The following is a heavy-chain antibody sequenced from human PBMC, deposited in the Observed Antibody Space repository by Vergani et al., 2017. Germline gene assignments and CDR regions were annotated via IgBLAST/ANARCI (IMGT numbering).Heavy chain of an antibody. CDR2: INHSGST. Sequence: QVQLQQWGAGLLKPSETLSLTCAVYGGSFSGYYWSWIRQPPGKGLEWLGEINHSGSTNYNPSLKSRVTISVDTSKNQFSLKLSSVTAADTAVYYCARGPVDYDFDYWGQGTLVTVSS. CDR1: GGSFSGYY. CDR3: ARGPVDYDFDY. J-gene: IGHJ4*02. D-gene: IGHD3-22*01. V-gene: IGHV4-34*01.